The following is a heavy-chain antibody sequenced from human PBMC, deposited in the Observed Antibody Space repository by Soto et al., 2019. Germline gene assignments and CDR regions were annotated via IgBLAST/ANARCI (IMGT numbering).Heavy chain of an antibody. CDR2: IYHSGST. D-gene: IGHD6-13*01. V-gene: IGHV4-59*08. CDR3: ARLGSGNEQQLVHVDY. CDR1: GVSISNYY. J-gene: IGHJ4*02. Sequence: SETLSLTCTVSGVSISNYYWSWIRQPPGKGLEWIGYIYHSGSTNYNPSLKSRVTISVDTSKNQFSLKLRSVTAADTAVYYCARLGSGNEQQLVHVDYWGQGTLVTVSS.